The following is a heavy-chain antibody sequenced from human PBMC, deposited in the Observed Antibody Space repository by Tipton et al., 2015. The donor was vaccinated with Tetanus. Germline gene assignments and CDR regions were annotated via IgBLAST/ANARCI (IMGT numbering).Heavy chain of an antibody. CDR2: FFYSGST. D-gene: IGHD1-26*01. V-gene: IGHV4-61*01. J-gene: IGHJ6*04. Sequence: LSLTCTVSGGSVSSGSYYWSWIRQPPGKGLEWIGYFFYSGSTNYNPSLKSRVSMAVGTSKDQFSLQLRSVTAADTAVYYCARGDGYHYYYHMDVWGRGTTVTVSS. CDR1: GGSVSSGSYY. CDR3: ARGDGYHYYYHMDV.